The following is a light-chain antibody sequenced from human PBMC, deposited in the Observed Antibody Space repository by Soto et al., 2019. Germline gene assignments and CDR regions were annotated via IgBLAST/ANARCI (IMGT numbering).Light chain of an antibody. CDR3: LQDYGYPRT. CDR2: AAS. J-gene: IGKJ1*01. Sequence: AIQMTQSPSSLSASVGDRVTITCRASQGIRSDLAWYQKKSGKAPKLLIYAASSLQSGVPSRLSGSGFGSDFTLTISSLQPEDFATYYCLQDYGYPRTFGQGTSVEI. CDR1: QGIRSD. V-gene: IGKV1-6*01.